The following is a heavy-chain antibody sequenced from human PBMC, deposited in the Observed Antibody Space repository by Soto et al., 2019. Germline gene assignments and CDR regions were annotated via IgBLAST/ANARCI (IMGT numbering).Heavy chain of an antibody. V-gene: IGHV1-18*01. Sequence: ASVKVSCKASGYTFTSYGISWVRQAPGQGLEWMGWISAYNGNTNYSQKFQGRVTITTDTSTSTAYMELSSLRSEDTAVYYCARAQTVLLWFGDTNAFDIWGQGTMVTVSS. J-gene: IGHJ3*02. CDR1: GYTFTSYG. CDR2: ISAYNGNT. D-gene: IGHD3-10*01. CDR3: ARAQTVLLWFGDTNAFDI.